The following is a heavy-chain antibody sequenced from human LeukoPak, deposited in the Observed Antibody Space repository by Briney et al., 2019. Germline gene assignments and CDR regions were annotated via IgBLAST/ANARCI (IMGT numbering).Heavy chain of an antibody. J-gene: IGHJ6*03. CDR3: ATDRGKYYYMDV. CDR1: GYTLTELS. CDR2: FDPEDGET. Sequence: VASVKVSCNVSGYTLTELSMHWVRQAPGKGLEWMGGFDPEDGETIYAQKFQGRVTMTEDTSTDTAYMELSSLRSEDTAVYYCATDRGKYYYMDVWGKGTTVTVSS. V-gene: IGHV1-24*01.